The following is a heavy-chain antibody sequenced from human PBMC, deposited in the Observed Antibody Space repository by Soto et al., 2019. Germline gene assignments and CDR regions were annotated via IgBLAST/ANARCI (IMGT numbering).Heavy chain of an antibody. CDR3: ARRLLGAAVTYFDY. Sequence: EVPLLESGGGLVQAGGSLRLSCEGSGFTFSSYAMGWVRQAPGKGLEWVSSTDSSGDSTYYADSVKGRFTMSRDKSKNTLHLQMNSLRADDTAIYYCARRLLGAAVTYFDYWGQGTLVTVSS. V-gene: IGHV3-23*01. CDR2: TDSSGDST. J-gene: IGHJ4*01. CDR1: GFTFSSYA. D-gene: IGHD1-26*01.